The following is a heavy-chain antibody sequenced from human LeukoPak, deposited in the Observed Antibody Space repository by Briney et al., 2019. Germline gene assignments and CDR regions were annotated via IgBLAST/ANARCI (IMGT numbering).Heavy chain of an antibody. Sequence: GRSLTLSCAASGFTFSTNWMSWVRHPPGEGLEWVATIKKDAREKYHVDSVKGRFTISRDNAKNSLNLQMNSPRVADTAVYYCARGAPYGSQSDYFDYWGQGTLVTVSS. CDR1: GFTFSTNW. V-gene: IGHV3-7*01. D-gene: IGHD3-10*01. J-gene: IGHJ4*02. CDR2: IKKDAREK. CDR3: ARGAPYGSQSDYFDY.